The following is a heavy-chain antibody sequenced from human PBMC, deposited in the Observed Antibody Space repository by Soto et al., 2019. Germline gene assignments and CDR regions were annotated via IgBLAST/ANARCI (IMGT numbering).Heavy chain of an antibody. D-gene: IGHD2-2*01. CDR2: IIPIFGTA. CDR1: GGTFSSYA. Sequence: GASVKVSCKASGGTFSSYAIIWVRQAPGQGLEWMGGIIPIFGTANYAQKFQGRVTITADESTSTAYMELSSVTAADTAVYYCARECSTSCTDAFDIWGQGTMVTVSS. J-gene: IGHJ3*02. V-gene: IGHV1-69*13. CDR3: ARECSTSCTDAFDI.